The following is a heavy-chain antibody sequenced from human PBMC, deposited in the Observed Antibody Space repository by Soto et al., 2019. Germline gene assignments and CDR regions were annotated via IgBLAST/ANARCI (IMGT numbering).Heavy chain of an antibody. CDR3: ARRYGSSFDY. D-gene: IGHD4-17*01. J-gene: IGHJ4*02. CDR1: GGSISSYY. Sequence: SETLSLTCTVSGGSISSYYWSWSRQPPGKGLEWIGYIYYSGSTNYNPSLKSRVTISVDTSKNQFSLKLSSVTAADTAVYYCARRYGSSFDYWGQRTLVTVSS. CDR2: IYYSGST. V-gene: IGHV4-59*08.